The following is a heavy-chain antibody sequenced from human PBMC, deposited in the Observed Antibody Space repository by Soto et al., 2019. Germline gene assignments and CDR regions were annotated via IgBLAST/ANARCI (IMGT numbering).Heavy chain of an antibody. J-gene: IGHJ4*02. V-gene: IGHV3-33*01. CDR2: IWYDGSNK. Sequence: HPGGSLRLSCAASGFTFSSYGMHWVRQAPGKGLEWVAVIWYDGSNKYYADSVKGRFTISRDNSKNTLYLQMNSLRAEDTAVYYCARVFRRYKLEMATDYFDYCGQGTLVTVYS. CDR3: ARVFRRYKLEMATDYFDY. D-gene: IGHD3-16*02. CDR1: GFTFSSYG.